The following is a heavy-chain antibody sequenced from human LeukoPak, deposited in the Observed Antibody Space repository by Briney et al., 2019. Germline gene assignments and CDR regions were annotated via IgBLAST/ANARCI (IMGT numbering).Heavy chain of an antibody. J-gene: IGHJ3*02. D-gene: IGHD3-22*01. Sequence: GGSLRLSCAASGFTFSSYWMSWVRQAPGKGLEWVANIKQDGSEKYYVDSVKGRFTISRDNAKNSLYLQMNSLRAEDTAVYYCARVYHDSSGYYDLSAFDIWGQGTMVTVSS. CDR3: ARVYHDSSGYYDLSAFDI. V-gene: IGHV3-7*03. CDR1: GFTFSSYW. CDR2: IKQDGSEK.